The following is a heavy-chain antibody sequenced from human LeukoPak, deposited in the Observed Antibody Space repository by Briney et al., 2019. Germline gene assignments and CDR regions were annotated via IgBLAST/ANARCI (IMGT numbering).Heavy chain of an antibody. CDR2: IYYSGST. CDR1: GGSLSSSSYY. J-gene: IGHJ3*02. Sequence: SETLSLTCTVSGGSLSSSSYYWGWLRQPPGTGLEWIGSIYYSGSTYYNPSLKSRVTISVDTSKNQFSLKLSSVTAADTAVYYCARLEGSSGSDAFDIRGQGTMVTVSS. CDR3: ARLEGSSGSDAFDI. V-gene: IGHV4-39*01. D-gene: IGHD3-22*01.